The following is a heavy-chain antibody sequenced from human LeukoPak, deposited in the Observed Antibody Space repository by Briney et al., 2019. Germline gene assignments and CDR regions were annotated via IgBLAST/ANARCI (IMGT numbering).Heavy chain of an antibody. CDR1: GDSISSYY. CDR2: IFYSGST. J-gene: IGHJ4*02. Sequence: SETLSLTCTVSGDSISSYYWSWIRQPPGKGLEWVGYIFYSGSTNYNPSLKSRVTISVDTSKNQFSLKLSSVTAADTAVYYCARTHDYSDYADYWGQGILVTVSS. D-gene: IGHD4-11*01. V-gene: IGHV4-59*01. CDR3: ARTHDYSDYADY.